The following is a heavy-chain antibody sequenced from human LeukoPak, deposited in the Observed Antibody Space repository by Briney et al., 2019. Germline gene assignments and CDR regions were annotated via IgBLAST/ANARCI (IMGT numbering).Heavy chain of an antibody. CDR2: IIPIFGTA. CDR3: ARRRDHYYDSSGSYPPFDY. D-gene: IGHD3-22*01. J-gene: IGHJ4*02. V-gene: IGHV1-69*13. Sequence: SVKVSCKASGGTFSSYAISWVQQAPGQGLEWMGGIIPIFGTANYAQKFQGRVTITADESTSTAYMELSRLTSEDTAVYYCARRRDHYYDSSGSYPPFDYWGQGTLVTVSS. CDR1: GGTFSSYA.